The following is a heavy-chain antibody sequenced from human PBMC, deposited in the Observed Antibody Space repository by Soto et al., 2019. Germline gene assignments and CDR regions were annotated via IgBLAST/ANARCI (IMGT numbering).Heavy chain of an antibody. CDR1: GGSISSGGYY. J-gene: IGHJ5*02. Sequence: QVQLQESGPGLVKPSQTLSLTCTVSGGSISSGGYYWSWIRQHPGKGLEWIGYIYYSGSTYYNPSLTCRITISVDTSKKRSSLELSSVTAAATAVYYCARSIDAWGQGTLVTVSS. CDR3: ARSIDA. CDR2: IYYSGST. V-gene: IGHV4-31*03.